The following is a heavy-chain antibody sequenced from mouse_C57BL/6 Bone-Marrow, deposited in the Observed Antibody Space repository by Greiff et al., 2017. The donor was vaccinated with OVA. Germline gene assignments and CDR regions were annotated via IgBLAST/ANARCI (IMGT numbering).Heavy chain of an antibody. V-gene: IGHV1-50*01. D-gene: IGHD2-2*01. Sequence: QVQLQQPGAELVKPGASVKLSCKASGYTFTSYWMQWVKQRPGQGLEWIGEIDPSDSYTNYNQKFKGKATLTVDTSSSTAYMQLSSLTSEDSAVYYCARTGYPYYAMDYWGQGTSVTVSS. CDR3: ARTGYPYYAMDY. CDR2: IDPSDSYT. J-gene: IGHJ4*01. CDR1: GYTFTSYW.